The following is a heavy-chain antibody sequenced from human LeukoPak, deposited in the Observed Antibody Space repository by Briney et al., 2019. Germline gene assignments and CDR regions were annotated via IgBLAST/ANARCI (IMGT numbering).Heavy chain of an antibody. D-gene: IGHD5-24*01. J-gene: IGHJ4*02. CDR2: ITSSGTNM. CDR1: GFTVSSNY. Sequence: GGSLRLSRAASGFTVSSNYMSWIRQAPGKGLEWVSYITSSGTNMYYSDSVKGRFTISRDNTKNSLYLQMISLRAEDTAVYHCARTRGSRDGYNSDYWGPGTLVIVSS. CDR3: ARTRGSRDGYNSDY. V-gene: IGHV3-11*04.